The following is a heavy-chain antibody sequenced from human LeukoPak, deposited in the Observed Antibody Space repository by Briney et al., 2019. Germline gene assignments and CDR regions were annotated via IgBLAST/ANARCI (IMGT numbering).Heavy chain of an antibody. V-gene: IGHV4-39*01. Sequence: SETLSLTCTVSGGSISSSSYYWGWIRLPPGKGLEWIGSIYYSGSTYYNPSLKSRVTISVDTSKNQFSLKLSSVTAADTAVYYCARGGYYYYYMDVWGKGTTVTVSS. CDR3: ARGGYYYYYMDV. J-gene: IGHJ6*03. D-gene: IGHD3-16*01. CDR1: GGSISSSSYY. CDR2: IYYSGST.